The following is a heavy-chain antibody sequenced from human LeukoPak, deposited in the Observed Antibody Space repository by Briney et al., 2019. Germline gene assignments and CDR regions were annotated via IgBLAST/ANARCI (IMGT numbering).Heavy chain of an antibody. CDR1: GYSFTSYW. D-gene: IGHD6-6*01. J-gene: IGHJ4*02. CDR2: IYPGDSDT. Sequence: PGXSLQISCKGSGYSFTSYWIGWVRQLPGKGLEWMGIIYPGDSDTRYSPSFQGQVTISADKSISTAYLQWSSLKASDTAMYYCARTSIAARPGDYWGQGTLVTVSS. CDR3: ARTSIAARPGDY. V-gene: IGHV5-51*01.